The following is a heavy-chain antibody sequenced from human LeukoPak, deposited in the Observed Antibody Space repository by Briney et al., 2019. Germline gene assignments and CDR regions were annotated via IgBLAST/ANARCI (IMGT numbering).Heavy chain of an antibody. J-gene: IGHJ3*02. CDR2: ISAYNGNT. Sequence: ASVKVSCKASGYTFTSYGISWVRQAPGQGLEWMGWISAYNGNTNYAQKLQGRVTMTTDTSTSTAYMELRSLRSDDTAVYYCAREISMVRELDAFDIWGQGTMVTVSS. D-gene: IGHD3-10*01. CDR1: GYTFTSYG. CDR3: AREISMVRELDAFDI. V-gene: IGHV1-18*01.